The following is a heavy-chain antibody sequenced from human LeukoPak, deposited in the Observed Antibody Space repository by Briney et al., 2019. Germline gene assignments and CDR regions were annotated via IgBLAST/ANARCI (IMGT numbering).Heavy chain of an antibody. Sequence: GGSLRLSCAASGFTFSSYAMHWVRQAPGKGLEWVAVISYDGSNKYYADSVKGRFTISRDNSKNTLYLQMNSLRAEDTAVYYCAREGGDITIFGVVIPANDAFDIWGQGTMVTVSS. V-gene: IGHV3-30-3*01. CDR1: GFTFSSYA. CDR2: ISYDGSNK. CDR3: AREGGDITIFGVVIPANDAFDI. J-gene: IGHJ3*02. D-gene: IGHD3-3*01.